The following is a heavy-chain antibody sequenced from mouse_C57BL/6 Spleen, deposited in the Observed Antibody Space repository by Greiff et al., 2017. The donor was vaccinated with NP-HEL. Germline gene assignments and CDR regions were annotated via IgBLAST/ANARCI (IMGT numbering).Heavy chain of an antibody. J-gene: IGHJ4*01. CDR3: ARAGLRLYYYAMDY. D-gene: IGHD2-4*01. CDR1: GYSFTGYY. V-gene: IGHV1-42*01. CDR2: INPSTGGT. Sequence: VQLQQSGPELVKPGASVKISCKASGYSFTGYYMNWVKQSPEKSLEWIGEINPSTGGTTYNQKFKAKATLTVDKSSSTAYMQLKSLTSEDSAVYYGARAGLRLYYYAMDYWGQGTSVTVSS.